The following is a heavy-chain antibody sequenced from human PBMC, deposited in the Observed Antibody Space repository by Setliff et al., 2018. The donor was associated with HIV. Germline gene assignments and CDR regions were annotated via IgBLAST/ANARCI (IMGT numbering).Heavy chain of an antibody. D-gene: IGHD3-10*01. Sequence: LRLSCAASGFTFSNYHMHWVRQAPGKGLEWVAVIWYDGSNKYYADSVKGRFTISRDNSKNTLYLQMNSLRAEDTAVYYCAKAAGSYFSLYDAFDIWGQGTMVTVS. V-gene: IGHV3-30*18. J-gene: IGHJ3*02. CDR2: IWYDGSNK. CDR1: GFTFSNYH. CDR3: AKAAGSYFSLYDAFDI.